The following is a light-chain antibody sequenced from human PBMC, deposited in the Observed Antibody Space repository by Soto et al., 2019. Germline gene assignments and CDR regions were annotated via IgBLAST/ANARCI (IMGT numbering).Light chain of an antibody. CDR3: QKYNKWTRT. J-gene: IGKJ1*01. Sequence: DIQSTQSPSTLSASLGDRVTLTCLASQSVANNLAWYQQKTGQAPRLLIYGESTRASGITPRFSGSGSGTDFTLTISSMKSEEFALYYCQKYNKWTRTFGPGTKVDIK. V-gene: IGKV3-15*01. CDR1: QSVANN. CDR2: GES.